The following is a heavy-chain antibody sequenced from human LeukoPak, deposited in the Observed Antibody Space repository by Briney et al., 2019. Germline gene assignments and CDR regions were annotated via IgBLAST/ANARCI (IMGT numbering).Heavy chain of an antibody. CDR1: GGSISTHY. CDR2: IHYSGNT. Sequence: SETLSLTCTVSGGSISTHYWSWVRQPPGKGLEWIGYIHYSGNTNYNPSLKSRVTIPVDTSKNQFSLKLSSVTAADTAVYYCARGVGASLPPLDWGQGTLVTVSS. V-gene: IGHV4-59*11. CDR3: ARGVGASLPPLD. D-gene: IGHD1-26*01. J-gene: IGHJ4*02.